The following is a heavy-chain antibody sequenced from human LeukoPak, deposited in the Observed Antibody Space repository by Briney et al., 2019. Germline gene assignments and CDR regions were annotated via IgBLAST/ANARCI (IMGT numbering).Heavy chain of an antibody. CDR3: ARGGGVDY. CDR2: FSSSTGTI. CDR1: AFSFSDYG. J-gene: IGHJ4*02. Sequence: GGSLRLSCAASAFSFSDYGMTWVRQAPGEGMEWVSYFSSSTGTIYYADSVKGRFTISRDNAKNSLYLQMNRLRAEDTAIYYCARGGGVDYWGQGTLVTVSS. D-gene: IGHD3-3*01. V-gene: IGHV3-48*01.